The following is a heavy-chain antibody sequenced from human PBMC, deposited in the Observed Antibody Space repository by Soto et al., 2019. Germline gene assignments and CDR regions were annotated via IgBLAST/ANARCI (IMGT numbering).Heavy chain of an antibody. D-gene: IGHD6-13*01. CDR3: ARHPGIAAGPDY. J-gene: IGHJ4*02. Sequence: SETLSLTCTVSGGSISSYYWSWIRQPPGKGLEWIGYIYYSGSTSYNPSLKSRVTISVDTSKNQFSLKLSSVTAADTAVYYCARHPGIAAGPDYWGQGTLVTVS. CDR1: GGSISSYY. CDR2: IYYSGST. V-gene: IGHV4-59*08.